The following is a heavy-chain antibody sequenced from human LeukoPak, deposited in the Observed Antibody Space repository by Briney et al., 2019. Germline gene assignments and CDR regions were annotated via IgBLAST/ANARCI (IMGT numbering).Heavy chain of an antibody. J-gene: IGHJ3*02. D-gene: IGHD3-22*01. CDR2: IYYSGST. V-gene: IGHV4-39*01. Sequence: SETLSLTCTVSGGSISSSSYYWGWIRQPPGKGLEWIGSIYYSGSTYYNPSLKSRVTISVDTSKNQFSLKLSSVTAADTAVYYCASGYYYDSSGYSPYQDAFDIWGQGTMVTVSS. CDR3: ASGYYYDSSGYSPYQDAFDI. CDR1: GGSISSSSYY.